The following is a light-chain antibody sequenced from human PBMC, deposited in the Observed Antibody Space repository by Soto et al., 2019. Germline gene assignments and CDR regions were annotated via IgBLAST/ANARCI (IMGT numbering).Light chain of an antibody. CDR3: QQYNKWPWT. V-gene: IGKV3-15*01. Sequence: EIVLTQSPGTLSLSPGERATLSCRASQSVSSKLGWYQEKPGQAPRLLIYGASARATGIPARFSGSGSGTEFTLTISSLQSEDFAVYYCQQYNKWPWTFGQGTKVDI. CDR1: QSVSSK. J-gene: IGKJ1*01. CDR2: GAS.